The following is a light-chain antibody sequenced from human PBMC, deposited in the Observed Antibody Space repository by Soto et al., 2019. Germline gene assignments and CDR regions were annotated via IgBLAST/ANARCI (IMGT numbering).Light chain of an antibody. Sequence: QSALTQPASVSGSPGQSITISCTGTSSHVGSYNLVSWYQQHPGKAPKVMIYEGSKRPSGVSNRFSGSKSGNTASLTISGLQAEDEADYYCCSYAGSSTFVFGGGTKLTVL. J-gene: IGLJ2*01. CDR2: EGS. V-gene: IGLV2-23*03. CDR1: SSHVGSYNL. CDR3: CSYAGSSTFV.